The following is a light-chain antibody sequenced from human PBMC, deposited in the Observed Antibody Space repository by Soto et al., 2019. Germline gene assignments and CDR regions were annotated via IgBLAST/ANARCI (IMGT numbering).Light chain of an antibody. CDR3: QQYGTLPTT. V-gene: IGKV3-20*01. Sequence: EVVLTQSPATLSLSPGGSATLSCRASQSVSSYLAWYQQTPGQAPRLLIYGASTRATGIPDRFSGSGSGTDFTLTISRLEPEDFTVYYCQQYGTLPTTFGPGAKVDNK. J-gene: IGKJ3*01. CDR2: GAS. CDR1: QSVSSY.